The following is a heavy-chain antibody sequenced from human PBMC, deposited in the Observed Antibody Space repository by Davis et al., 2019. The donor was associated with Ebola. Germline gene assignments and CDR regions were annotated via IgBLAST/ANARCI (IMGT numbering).Heavy chain of an antibody. J-gene: IGHJ4*02. CDR2: INHSGNT. CDR1: GTSITSYN. D-gene: IGHD6-19*01. CDR3: ASRHSSGWNRNFDY. Sequence: MPSETLSLTCTVSGTSITSYNWSWIRQPPGKGLEWIGEINHSGNTNYNPSLKSRVTILVDTSKNQFSLKLTSVTAADTAVYYCASRHSSGWNRNFDYWGQGTLVTVSS. V-gene: IGHV4-34*01.